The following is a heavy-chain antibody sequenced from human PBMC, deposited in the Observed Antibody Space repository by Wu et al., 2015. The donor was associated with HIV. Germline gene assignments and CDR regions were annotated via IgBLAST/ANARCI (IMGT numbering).Heavy chain of an antibody. CDR1: GGTFSSYA. V-gene: IGHV1-69*13. D-gene: IGHD3-22*01. CDR3: ARDHTYYYDSSGYLTDAPFDY. J-gene: IGHJ4*02. CDR2: IIPIFGTA. Sequence: QVQLVQSGAEVKKPGSSVKVSCKASGGTFSSYAISWVRQAPGQGLEWMGRIIPIFGTANYAQKFQGRVTITADESTSTAYMELSSLRSEDTAVYYCARDHTYYYDSSGYLTDAPFDYWGQGTLVTVSS.